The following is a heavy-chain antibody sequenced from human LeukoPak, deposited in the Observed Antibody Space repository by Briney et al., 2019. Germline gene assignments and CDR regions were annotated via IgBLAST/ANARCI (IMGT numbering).Heavy chain of an antibody. Sequence: QTGGSLRLSCTASGFTFSSYWMSWVRQAPGKGLEWVANIKQDGSEKYYVDSVEGRFTISRDNAKNSLYLQMNSLRVEDTAVYYCAKYTGNSGKSFDLRGQGTMVTVAS. J-gene: IGHJ3*01. CDR1: GFTFSSYW. V-gene: IGHV3-7*01. CDR3: AKYTGNSGKSFDL. D-gene: IGHD3-9*01. CDR2: IKQDGSEK.